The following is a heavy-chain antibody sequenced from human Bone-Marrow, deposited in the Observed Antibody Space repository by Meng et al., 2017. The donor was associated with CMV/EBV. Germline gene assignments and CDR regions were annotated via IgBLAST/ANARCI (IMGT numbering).Heavy chain of an antibody. D-gene: IGHD1-14*01. J-gene: IGHJ4*02. Sequence: SCKAFGYNFNDYYLHWARQAAGQGLEWMGVISHSGDMTEFARIIRRRVTITKNTYTSSVYMGLSGLVSEDTAVYYCTSETPATFDCDHWGQGTLVTVSS. CDR3: TSETPATFDCDH. V-gene: IGHV1-46*02. CDR1: GYNFNDYY. CDR2: ISHSGDMT.